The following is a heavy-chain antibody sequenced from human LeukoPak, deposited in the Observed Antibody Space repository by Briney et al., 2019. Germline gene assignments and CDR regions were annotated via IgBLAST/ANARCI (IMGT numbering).Heavy chain of an antibody. CDR1: GFTFSSYG. J-gene: IGHJ5*02. V-gene: IGHV3-30*03. CDR2: ISYDGSNK. D-gene: IGHD3-3*01. CDR3: AREKSGDFWSGHNWFDP. Sequence: GRSLRLSCAASGFTFSSYGMHWVRQAPGKGLEWVAVISYDGSNKYYADSVKGRFTISRDNSKNTLYLQMNSLRAEDTAVYYCAREKSGDFWSGHNWFDPWGQGTLVTVSS.